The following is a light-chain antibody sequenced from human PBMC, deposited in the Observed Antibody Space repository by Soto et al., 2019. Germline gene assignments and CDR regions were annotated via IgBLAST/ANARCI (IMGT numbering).Light chain of an antibody. CDR2: GVS. J-gene: IGKJ1*01. Sequence: EIVLTQSPGTLSLSPGERATLSCRASQSVSSNYLAWYQQRPGQAPRLLIYGVSNRATGSPDRFSGSGSGTDFTLTISRLEPEDIAVYYCQQYRGSPRTFGQGTKVEIK. CDR1: QSVSSNY. CDR3: QQYRGSPRT. V-gene: IGKV3-20*01.